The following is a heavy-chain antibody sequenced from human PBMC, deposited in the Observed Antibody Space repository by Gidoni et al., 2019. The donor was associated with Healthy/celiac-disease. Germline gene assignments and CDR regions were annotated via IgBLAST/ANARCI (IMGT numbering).Heavy chain of an antibody. CDR1: GFTFSSYS. CDR3: ARVNRPGLAAAGTIDY. CDR2: ISSSSSYI. J-gene: IGHJ4*02. D-gene: IGHD6-13*01. V-gene: IGHV3-21*01. Sequence: EVQLVESGGGLVKPGGSLRLSCAASGFTFSSYSMNWVRQAPGKGLEWVSSISSSSSYIYYADSVKGRFTISRDNAKNSLYLQMNSLRAEDTAVYYCARVNRPGLAAAGTIDYWGQGTLVTVSS.